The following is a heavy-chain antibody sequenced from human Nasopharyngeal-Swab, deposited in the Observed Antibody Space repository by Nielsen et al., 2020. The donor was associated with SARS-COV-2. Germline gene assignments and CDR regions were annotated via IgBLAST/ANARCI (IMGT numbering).Heavy chain of an antibody. CDR2: IYYSGST. J-gene: IGHJ6*02. Sequence: WIRQPPGKGLEWIGYIYYSGSTNYNPSLKSRVTISVDTSKNQFSLKLCSVTAADTAVYYCARDRAWDSSGWDYYYGMDVWGQGTTVTVSS. D-gene: IGHD6-19*01. CDR3: ARDRAWDSSGWDYYYGMDV. V-gene: IGHV4-59*01.